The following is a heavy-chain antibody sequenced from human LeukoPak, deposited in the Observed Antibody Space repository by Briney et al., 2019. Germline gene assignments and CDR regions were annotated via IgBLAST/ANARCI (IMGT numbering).Heavy chain of an antibody. CDR2: ISSNGSTI. V-gene: IGHV3-11*04. CDR3: SSMGYYYASSGYYRY. CDR1: GFTFSDYY. Sequence: GGSLRLSCAASGFTFSDYYMHWVRQAPGKGLEWVSDISSNGSTIYYADSVKGRFTISRDNAKNTLYLQMNSLRAEDTAGYYFSSMGYYYASSGYYRYWGQGTLVTVSS. J-gene: IGHJ4*02. D-gene: IGHD3-22*01.